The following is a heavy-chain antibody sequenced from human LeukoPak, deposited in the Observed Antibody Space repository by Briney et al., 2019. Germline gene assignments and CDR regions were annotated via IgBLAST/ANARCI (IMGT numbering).Heavy chain of an antibody. D-gene: IGHD6-25*01. V-gene: IGHV3-23*01. CDR1: GFTFSSYA. Sequence: PGGSLRLSCAASGFTFSSYAMSWVRQAPGEGLEWVSGISAGGDTTYTADSVRGRFTISRDNSNSTLYLQMNILTAEDTAVYYCAAISYSGTWPVGYWGQGILVTVTA. CDR2: ISAGGDTT. CDR3: AAISYSGTWPVGY. J-gene: IGHJ4*02.